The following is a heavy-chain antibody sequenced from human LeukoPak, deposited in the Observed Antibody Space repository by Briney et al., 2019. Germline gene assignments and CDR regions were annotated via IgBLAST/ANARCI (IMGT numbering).Heavy chain of an antibody. D-gene: IGHD4-17*01. J-gene: IGHJ3*02. Sequence: GASVKVSCKASGYTFTGYYMHWVRQAPGQGLEWMGWINPNSGGTDYAQKFQGRVTMTRDTSINTAYMELSRLRSDDTTVYYCARGYGGYEDAFDIWGQGTMVTVSS. CDR2: INPNSGGT. CDR3: ARGYGGYEDAFDI. V-gene: IGHV1-2*02. CDR1: GYTFTGYY.